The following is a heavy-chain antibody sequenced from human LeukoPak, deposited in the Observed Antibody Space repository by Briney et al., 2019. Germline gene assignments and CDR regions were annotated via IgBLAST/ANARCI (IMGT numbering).Heavy chain of an antibody. V-gene: IGHV3-48*01. J-gene: IGHJ4*02. CDR2: ISSSSSTI. D-gene: IGHD4-17*01. CDR1: GFTFSYYS. CDR3: AKDRELTTVTTLVY. Sequence: PGGSLRLSCAASGFTFSYYSMNWVRQAPGKGLEWVSYISSSSSTIYYADSVKGRFTISRDNSKNTLYLQMNSLRAEDTAVYYCAKDRELTTVTTLVYWGQGTLVTVSS.